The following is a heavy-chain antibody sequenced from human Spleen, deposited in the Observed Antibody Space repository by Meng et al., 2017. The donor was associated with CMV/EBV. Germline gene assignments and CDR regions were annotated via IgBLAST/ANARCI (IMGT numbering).Heavy chain of an antibody. CDR3: ARGSIGPDY. V-gene: IGHV3-23*01. CDR2: ITAGGGGT. Sequence: RLSCAASGFTFSSYAMSWVRQAPGKGLEWVSSITAGGGGTYYADSVKGRFTISRDNSKNTLYLQMNSLRDDDTAIYYCARGSIGPDYWGLGTLVTVSS. CDR1: GFTFSSYA. J-gene: IGHJ4*02. D-gene: IGHD3-16*01.